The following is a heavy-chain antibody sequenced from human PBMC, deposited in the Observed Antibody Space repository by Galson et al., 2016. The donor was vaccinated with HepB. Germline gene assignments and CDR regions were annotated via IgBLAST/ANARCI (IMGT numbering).Heavy chain of an antibody. Sequence: SLRLSCAWSGFTFGDYAMSWFRKAPGKGLEWVSFFRSRVYDGETDYAASVKGRFTISRDDSKNIAYLQMDSLKTEETAMYYCDRGWGTDDYWGQGVLVTVSS. CDR3: DRGWGTDDY. D-gene: IGHD3-16*01. CDR1: GFTFGDYA. V-gene: IGHV3-49*03. CDR2: FRSRVYDGET. J-gene: IGHJ4*02.